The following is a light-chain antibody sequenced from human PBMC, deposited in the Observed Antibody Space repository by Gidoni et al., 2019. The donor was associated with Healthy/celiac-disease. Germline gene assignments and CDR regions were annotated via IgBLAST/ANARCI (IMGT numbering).Light chain of an antibody. CDR3: AAWDDSLNGPV. J-gene: IGLJ2*01. V-gene: IGLV1-44*01. Sequence: QSVLTQPPSASVPPGQRVTISCSGSSSNIGSNTVNWYQQLPGTAPKLLLYSNNQRPSGVPDRFSGSKSGTSASLAISGLQSEDEADYYCAAWDDSLNGPVFGGGTKLTVL. CDR2: SNN. CDR1: SSNIGSNT.